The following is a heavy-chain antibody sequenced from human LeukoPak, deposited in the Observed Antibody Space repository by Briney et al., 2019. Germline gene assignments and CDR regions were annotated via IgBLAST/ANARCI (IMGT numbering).Heavy chain of an antibody. J-gene: IGHJ3*01. CDR3: ARDGHNIGGAFDV. V-gene: IGHV3-11*01. CDR2: ISTTGGDT. D-gene: IGHD1-1*01. CDR1: GFTFSDYY. Sequence: GGSLRLSCAASGFTFSDYYMSWIRQAPGKGLEWISYISTTGGDTYYSDSVKGRFTVSRDNAKKSLYLQMNSLRVEDTAVYYCARDGHNIGGAFDVWGQGTVVTVSS.